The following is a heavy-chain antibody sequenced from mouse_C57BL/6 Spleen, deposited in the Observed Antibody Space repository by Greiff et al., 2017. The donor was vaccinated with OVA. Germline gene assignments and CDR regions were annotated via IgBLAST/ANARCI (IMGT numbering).Heavy chain of an antibody. Sequence: QVQLQQPGAELVKPGASVKMSCKASGYTFTSYWITWVKQRPGQGLEWIGDIYPGSGSTNYNEKFKSKATLTVDTSSSTAYMQLSSLTSEDSAVYYCARWEGLYGNYVGFAYWGQGTLVTVSA. V-gene: IGHV1-55*01. CDR2: IYPGSGST. CDR3: ARWEGLYGNYVGFAY. J-gene: IGHJ3*01. D-gene: IGHD2-1*01. CDR1: GYTFTSYW.